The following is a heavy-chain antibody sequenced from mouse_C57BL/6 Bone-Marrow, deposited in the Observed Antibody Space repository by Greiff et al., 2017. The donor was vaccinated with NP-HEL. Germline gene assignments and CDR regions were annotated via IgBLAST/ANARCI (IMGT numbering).Heavy chain of an antibody. V-gene: IGHV5-4*01. CDR3: AREGEEDY. J-gene: IGHJ2*01. CDR2: ISDGGSYT. CDR1: GFTFSSYA. Sequence: EVNLVESGGGLVKPGGSLKLSCAASGFTFSSYAMSWVRQTPEKRLEWVATISDGGSYTYYPDNVKGRFTISRDNAKNHLYLQMSHLKSEDTAMYYCAREGEEDYWGQGTTLTVSS.